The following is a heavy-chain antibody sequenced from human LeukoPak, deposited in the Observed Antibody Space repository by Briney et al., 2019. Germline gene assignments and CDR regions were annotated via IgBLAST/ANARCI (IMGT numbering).Heavy chain of an antibody. CDR1: GGTFSSYA. J-gene: IGHJ4*02. CDR2: IIPIFGTA. V-gene: IGHV1-69*13. D-gene: IGHD6-13*01. CDR3: ARGVAAAVLAYYFDY. Sequence: EASVKVSCKASGGTFSSYAISWVRQAPGQGLEWMGGIIPIFGTANYAQKFQGRVTITADESTSTAYMELSSLRSEDTAVYYCARGVAAAVLAYYFDYWGQGTLVTVSS.